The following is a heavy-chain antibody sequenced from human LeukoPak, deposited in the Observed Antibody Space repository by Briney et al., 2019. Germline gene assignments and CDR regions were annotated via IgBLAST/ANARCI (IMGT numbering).Heavy chain of an antibody. V-gene: IGHV3-9*01. Sequence: PGGSLRLSCAASGFTFDDYAMHWVRQAPGKGLEWVSGISWNSGSIGYADSVKGRFTISRDNAKNSLYLQMNSLRAEDTALYYCAKDGGYDILTGNTNHGMDVWGQGTTVTVSS. CDR3: AKDGGYDILTGNTNHGMDV. CDR2: ISWNSGSI. J-gene: IGHJ6*02. CDR1: GFTFDDYA. D-gene: IGHD3-9*01.